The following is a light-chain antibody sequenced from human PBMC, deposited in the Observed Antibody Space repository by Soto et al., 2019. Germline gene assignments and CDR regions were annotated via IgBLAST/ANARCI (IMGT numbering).Light chain of an antibody. CDR2: DNT. CDR3: GTWDSSLSVVL. CDR1: SSNIGHNY. Sequence: QSVLTQPPSVSAAPGQRVTISCSGSSSNIGHNYVSWYQQVPGTAPKLLIYDNTKRPSGIPDRFSGSKSGTSATLGITGLQTGDEADYFCGTWDSSLSVVLFGGGTKVTVL. J-gene: IGLJ2*01. V-gene: IGLV1-51*01.